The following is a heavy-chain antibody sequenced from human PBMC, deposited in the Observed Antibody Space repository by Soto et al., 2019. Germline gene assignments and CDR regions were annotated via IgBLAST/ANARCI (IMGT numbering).Heavy chain of an antibody. CDR2: ISGSGGST. J-gene: IGHJ4*02. CDR1: GFTFSSYA. Sequence: EVQLLESGGGLVQPGGSLRLSCAASGFTFSSYAMSWVRQAPGKGLEWVSAISGSGGSTYYADSVKGRFTISRDNSKNTLYLQMNRLRAEDTAVYYCAKAFLDFGVVTPFDYWGQGTLVTVSS. CDR3: AKAFLDFGVVTPFDY. D-gene: IGHD3-3*01. V-gene: IGHV3-23*01.